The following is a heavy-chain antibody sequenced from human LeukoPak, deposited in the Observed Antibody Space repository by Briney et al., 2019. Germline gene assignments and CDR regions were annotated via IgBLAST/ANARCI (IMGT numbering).Heavy chain of an antibody. CDR2: ISAYNGNT. V-gene: IGHV1-18*01. D-gene: IGHD3-22*01. CDR1: GYTFTSYG. Sequence: ASVKVSCKASGYTFTSYGISWVRQAPGQGLEWMGWISAYNGNTNYAQKLQGRVTMTTDTSTSTAYMELRSLRSDDTAVYYCARDGAYYDSSGSYYGVGDDYWGQGTLVTVSS. J-gene: IGHJ4*02. CDR3: ARDGAYYDSSGSYYGVGDDY.